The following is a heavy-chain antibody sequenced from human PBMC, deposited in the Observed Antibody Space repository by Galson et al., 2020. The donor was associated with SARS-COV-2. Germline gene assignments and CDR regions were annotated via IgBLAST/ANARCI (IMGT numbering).Heavy chain of an antibody. CDR3: ARCGGYCSSTSCSSAEGYYDSSGYSCGFDY. CDR1: GFTVSSNY. V-gene: IGHV3-66*01. J-gene: IGHJ4*02. Sequence: GESLKISCAASGFTVSSNYMSWVRQAPGKGLEWVSVIYSGGSTYYADSVKGRFTISRDNSKNTLYLQMNSLRAEDTAVYYCARCGGYCSSTSCSSAEGYYDSSGYSCGFDYWGQGTLVTVSS. D-gene: IGHD2-2*01. CDR2: IYSGGST.